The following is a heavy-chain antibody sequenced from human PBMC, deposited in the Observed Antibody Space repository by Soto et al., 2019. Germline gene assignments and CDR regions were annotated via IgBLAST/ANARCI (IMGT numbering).Heavy chain of an antibody. V-gene: IGHV1-69*13. J-gene: IGHJ5*02. D-gene: IGHD2-2*02. CDR2: IIPIFGTA. CDR3: ARNGNHLLYSTEYNWSDP. CDR1: GGTFSSYA. Sequence: SVKVSCKASGGTFSSYAISWVRQAPGQGLEWMGGIIPIFGTANYAQKFQGRVTITADESTSTAYMELSSLRSEDTAVYYCARNGNHLLYSTEYNWSDPRGKGTLVTVSS.